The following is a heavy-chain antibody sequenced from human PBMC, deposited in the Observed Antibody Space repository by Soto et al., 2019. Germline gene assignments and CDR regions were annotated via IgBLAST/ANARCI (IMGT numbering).Heavy chain of an antibody. V-gene: IGHV4-34*01. CDR3: ARAPKVSGSSQTRPDF. D-gene: IGHD6-6*01. CDR1: SWSFSGYY. J-gene: IGHJ4*02. CDR2: ISQSGNT. Sequence: PSETLSLTCSIYSWSFSGYYWSWIRQLPGKGLEWIGEISQSGNTNYSPSLKSRVSISIDTSKKQFSLNLASVSAADTAVYYCARAPKVSGSSQTRPDFWGQGTLVTVPS.